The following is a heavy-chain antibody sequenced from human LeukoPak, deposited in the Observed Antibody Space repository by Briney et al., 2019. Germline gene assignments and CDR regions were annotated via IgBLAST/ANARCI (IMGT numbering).Heavy chain of an antibody. J-gene: IGHJ5*02. CDR2: INPNSGDT. Sequence: VASVKVSCKASGYTFTSYYMHWVRQAPGQGLEWMGWINPNSGDTNYAQKFRGRVTLTRDTSISTAYMELNRLISDDTAVYYCARGYGSSWFDAWGQGTLVTVSS. CDR1: GYTFTSYY. D-gene: IGHD3-10*01. V-gene: IGHV1-2*02. CDR3: ARGYGSSWFDA.